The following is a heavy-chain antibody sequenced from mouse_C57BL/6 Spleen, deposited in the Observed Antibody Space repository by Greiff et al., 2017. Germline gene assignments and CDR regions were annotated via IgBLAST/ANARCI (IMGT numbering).Heavy chain of an antibody. CDR2: IWGDGST. V-gene: IGHV2-3*01. D-gene: IGHD3-2*02. J-gene: IGHJ3*01. Sequence: QVQLKESGPGLVAPSQSLSITCTVSGFSLTSYGVSWVRQPPGKGLEWLGVIWGDGSTNYHSALISRLSISKDNSKSQVFLKLSSLQTDDTATYYCAITAQATRFAYWGQGTLVTVSA. CDR3: AITAQATRFAY. CDR1: GFSLTSYG.